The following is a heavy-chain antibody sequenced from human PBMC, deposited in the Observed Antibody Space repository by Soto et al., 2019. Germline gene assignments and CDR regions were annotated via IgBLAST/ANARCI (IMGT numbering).Heavy chain of an antibody. CDR3: AKHYYDSSGIDY. J-gene: IGHJ4*02. D-gene: IGHD3-22*01. CDR1: GFTFSSYW. V-gene: IGHV3-30*18. Sequence: GGSLRLSCAASGFTFSSYWMHWVRQAPGKGLEWVAVISYDGSNKYYADSVKGRFTISRDNSKNTLYLQMNSLRAEDTAVYYCAKHYYDSSGIDYWGQGTLVTVSS. CDR2: ISYDGSNK.